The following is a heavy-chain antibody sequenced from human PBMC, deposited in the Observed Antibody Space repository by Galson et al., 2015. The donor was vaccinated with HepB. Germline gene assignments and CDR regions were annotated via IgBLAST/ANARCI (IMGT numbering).Heavy chain of an antibody. CDR3: ARTSRYCSGGSCL. D-gene: IGHD2-15*01. CDR1: GFTFSSYA. Sequence: SLRLSCAAPGFTFSSYAMHWVRQAPGKGLEWVAVISYDGSNKYYADSVKGRFTISRDNSKNTLYLQMNSLRAEDTAVYYCARTSRYCSGGSCLWGQGTLVTVSS. J-gene: IGHJ4*02. CDR2: ISYDGSNK. V-gene: IGHV3-30-3*01.